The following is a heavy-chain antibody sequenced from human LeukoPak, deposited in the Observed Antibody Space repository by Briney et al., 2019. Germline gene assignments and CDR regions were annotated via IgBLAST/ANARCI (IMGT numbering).Heavy chain of an antibody. D-gene: IGHD5-24*01. V-gene: IGHV4-59*01. CDR3: ARQPVEMSTIAAIEY. J-gene: IGHJ4*02. CDR1: GGSISSFY. CDR2: IYHSGSA. Sequence: PSETLSLTCTVSGGSISSFYWSWIRQPPGKGLEWIGYIYHSGSAKYNPSLKSRVTISVDTSKNQFSLKLSSVTAADTAVYYCARQPVEMSTIAAIEYWGQGTLVTVSS.